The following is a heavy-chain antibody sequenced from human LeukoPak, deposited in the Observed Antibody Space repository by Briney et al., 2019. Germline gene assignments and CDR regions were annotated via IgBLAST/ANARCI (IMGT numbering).Heavy chain of an antibody. CDR2: INPNSGGT. CDR1: GYTFTGYY. V-gene: IGHV1-2*06. D-gene: IGHD3-10*01. J-gene: IGHJ4*02. Sequence: ASVNVSCKASGYTFTGYYMHWVRQAPGQGLEWMGRINPNSGGTNYAQKFQGRVTMTRDTSISTAYMELSRLRSDDTAVYYCARSGGSGRSEPTNWGQGTLVTVSS. CDR3: ARSGGSGRSEPTN.